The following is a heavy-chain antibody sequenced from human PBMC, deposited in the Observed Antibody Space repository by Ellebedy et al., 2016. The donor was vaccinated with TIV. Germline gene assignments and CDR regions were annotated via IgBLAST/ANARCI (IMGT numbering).Heavy chain of an antibody. CDR3: ARDQATYY. V-gene: IGHV3-74*01. CDR1: GFSLSSYW. J-gene: IGHJ4*02. CDR2: ISSDGSHR. D-gene: IGHD1-1*01. Sequence: GGSLRLXCAASGFSLSSYWMHWVRQAPGKGLVWVSHISSDGSHRNYADSVKGRFTISRDNAKNTLYLQMNSLRAEDTAVYYCARDQATYYWGQGTLVTVSS.